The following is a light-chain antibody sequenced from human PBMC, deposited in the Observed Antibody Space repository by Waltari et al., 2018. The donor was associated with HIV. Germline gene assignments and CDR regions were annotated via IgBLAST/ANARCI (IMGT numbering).Light chain of an antibody. CDR2: KDI. CDR1: PSSQHY. Sequence: SYGLTQPPSVSVSPGQTAKSTCSGGPSSQHYAYWYQQKPGQAPVLFIYKDIERPSGIPERFSGSRSGTTVTLTISGVQEEDEADYYCQSTDSSGISWVFGGGTKVTVL. J-gene: IGLJ3*02. CDR3: QSTDSSGISWV. V-gene: IGLV3-25*03.